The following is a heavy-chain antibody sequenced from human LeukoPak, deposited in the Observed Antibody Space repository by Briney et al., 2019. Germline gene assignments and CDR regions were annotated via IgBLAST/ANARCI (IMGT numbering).Heavy chain of an antibody. CDR2: IYYSGST. V-gene: IGHV4-59*01. J-gene: IGHJ3*02. CDR1: GGSLSSYY. CDR3: ARDRSNAFDI. Sequence: SETLSLTCTVSGGSLSSYYWSWIRQPPGKGLEWIGYIYYSGSTNYNPSLKSRVTISVDTSKIQFSLKLSSVTAADTAVYYCARDRSNAFDIWGQGTMVTVSS.